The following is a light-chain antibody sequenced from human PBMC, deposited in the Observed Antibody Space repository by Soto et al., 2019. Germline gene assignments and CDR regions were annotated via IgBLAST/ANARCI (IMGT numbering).Light chain of an antibody. J-gene: IGLJ1*01. CDR2: SHN. V-gene: IGLV1-47*02. CDR1: SSNIGSNY. Sequence: QSVLTQPPSASGTPGQRVTISCSGSSSNIGSNYVYWYQQLPGTAPKLLIYSHNQRSSGVPDRFSGSKSGTSASLAISGLRSDDEADYYCAAWDDSLRGYVFGTGTKVTVL. CDR3: AAWDDSLRGYV.